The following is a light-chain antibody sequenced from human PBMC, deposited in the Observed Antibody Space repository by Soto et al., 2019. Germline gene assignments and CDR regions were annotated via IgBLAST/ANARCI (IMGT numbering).Light chain of an antibody. CDR3: QQYYSTPPT. J-gene: IGKJ1*01. V-gene: IGKV4-1*01. Sequence: DIVMTQSPDSLAVSLGERATINCKSSQSVLYSSNNKNYLAWYQQKPGQPPKLLIYWASTRESGVPDRFSGRGSGADCTRTSGGRQGEGVAGYYCQQYYSTPPTFGQGTKVEIK. CDR2: WAS. CDR1: QSVLYSSNNKNY.